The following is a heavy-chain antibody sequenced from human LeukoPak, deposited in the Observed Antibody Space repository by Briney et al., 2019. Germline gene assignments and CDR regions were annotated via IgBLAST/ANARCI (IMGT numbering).Heavy chain of an antibody. CDR1: GFTFSNYE. CDR3: ARGWGE. V-gene: IGHV3-48*03. J-gene: IGHJ4*02. D-gene: IGHD3-10*01. CDR2: ISPSGTTI. Sequence: PGGSLILSCAASGFTFSNYEMNWIRQPPGKGLEWVSYISPSGTTIHYADSVKGRFTISRDHARNSLYLQMNSLRAEDTAVYYCARGWGEGGQGTLVTVSS.